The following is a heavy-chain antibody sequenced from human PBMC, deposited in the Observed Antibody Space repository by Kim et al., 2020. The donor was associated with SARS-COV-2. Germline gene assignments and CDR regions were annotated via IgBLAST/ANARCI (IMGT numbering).Heavy chain of an antibody. J-gene: IGHJ4*02. Sequence: VKGRFTISRDNAKNSLYLQMNLLWDEDTALYYCAKGNYDSSGLYPVFFGYWGQGTLVTVSS. CDR3: AKGNYDSSGLYPVFFGY. V-gene: IGHV3-9*01. D-gene: IGHD3-22*01.